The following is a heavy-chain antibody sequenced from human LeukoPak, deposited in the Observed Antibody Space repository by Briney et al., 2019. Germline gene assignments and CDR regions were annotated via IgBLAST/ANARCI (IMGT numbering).Heavy chain of an antibody. Sequence: SETLFLTGTFSGGYIRSSRYYWGWIRQPPGKGLEWIGWIYYSGSTYFNPSLKSRVTISVDTSKNQFSLKLSSVTAADTAVYYCARLRLGELSSFDYWGQGTLVTVSS. CDR2: IYYSGST. CDR3: ARLRLGELSSFDY. J-gene: IGHJ4*02. CDR1: GGYIRSSRYY. V-gene: IGHV4-39*01. D-gene: IGHD3-16*02.